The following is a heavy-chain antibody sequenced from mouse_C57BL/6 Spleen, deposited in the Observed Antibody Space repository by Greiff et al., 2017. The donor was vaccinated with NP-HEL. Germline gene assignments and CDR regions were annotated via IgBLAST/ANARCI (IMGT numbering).Heavy chain of an antibody. D-gene: IGHD1-1*01. CDR2: IYPGDGDT. V-gene: IGHV1-80*01. J-gene: IGHJ4*01. Sequence: QVQLQQSGAELVKPGASVKIPCKASGYAFSSYWMNWVKQRPGKGLEWIGQIYPGDGDTNYNGKFKGKATLTADKSSSTAYMQLSSLTSEDSAVYFCARNFITTVVDYAMDYWGQGTSVTVSS. CDR3: ARNFITTVVDYAMDY. CDR1: GYAFSSYW.